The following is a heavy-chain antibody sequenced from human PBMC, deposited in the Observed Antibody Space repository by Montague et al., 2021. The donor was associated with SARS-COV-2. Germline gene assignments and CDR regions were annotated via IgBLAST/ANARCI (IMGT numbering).Heavy chain of an antibody. Sequence: SETLSLTCTVSGGSISSSSYYWGWIRQPPGKGLEWIGSIYYSGSTYYXXXLKSRVTISVDTSKNQFSLKLSSVTAADTAVYYCARHGKTHIDMIVVVRGYLDYWGQGTLVTVSS. D-gene: IGHD3-22*01. J-gene: IGHJ4*02. CDR3: ARHGKTHIDMIVVVRGYLDY. CDR2: IYYSGST. CDR1: GGSISSSSYY. V-gene: IGHV4-39*01.